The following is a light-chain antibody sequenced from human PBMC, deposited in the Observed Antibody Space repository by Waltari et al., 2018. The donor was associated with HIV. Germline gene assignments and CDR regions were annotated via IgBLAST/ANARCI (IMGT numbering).Light chain of an antibody. V-gene: IGKV1-12*01. Sequence: DIQMIQSPGYMSAFVGDRVTITCRASQGISTWLAWYQQKPGKVPQLPIHGASSLHSGVPSRFNGSGSGTQFTLTISSLQSEDFATYYCQQTNGLPLTFGGGTTV. CDR3: QQTNGLPLT. J-gene: IGKJ4*01. CDR2: GAS. CDR1: QGISTW.